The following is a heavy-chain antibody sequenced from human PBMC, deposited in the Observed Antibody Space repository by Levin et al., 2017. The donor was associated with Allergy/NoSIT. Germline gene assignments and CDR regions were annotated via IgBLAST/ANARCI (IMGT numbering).Heavy chain of an antibody. J-gene: IGHJ4*02. CDR3: VRDGPQTVDFDY. V-gene: IGHV3-74*01. CDR1: GFTFSNYW. D-gene: IGHD2-21*02. Sequence: GESLKISCAASGFTFSNYWMHWVRQAPGKGLVWVSRIDSYGSNTNYGDSVKGRFTISRDNTKNTLYLQMNSLRAEDTAVYYCVRDGPQTVDFDYWGQGTLVTVSS. CDR2: IDSYGSNT.